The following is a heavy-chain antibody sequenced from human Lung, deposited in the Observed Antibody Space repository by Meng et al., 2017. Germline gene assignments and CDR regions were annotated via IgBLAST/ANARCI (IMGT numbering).Heavy chain of an antibody. D-gene: IGHD4-11*01. CDR3: ARGPTTMAHDFDY. CDR2: FTHSGST. J-gene: IGHJ4*02. Sequence: LSLSCCFLGEACSDAYGSWIRQPPGKGLRWSGEFTHSGSTNYNPSLESRATRSVVTSQNNLSLKLRSVTAADSAVYYCARGPTTMAHDFDYWGQGTLVTVSS. CDR1: GEACSDAY. V-gene: IGHV4-34*01.